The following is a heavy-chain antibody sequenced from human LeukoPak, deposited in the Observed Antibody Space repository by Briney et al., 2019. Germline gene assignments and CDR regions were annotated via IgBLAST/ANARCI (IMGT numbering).Heavy chain of an antibody. CDR2: LGIAGDT. V-gene: IGHV3-13*01. J-gene: IGHJ4*02. CDR1: GFTFSSYA. D-gene: IGHD1-26*01. Sequence: GGSLRLSCAASGFTFSSYAMHWVRQPIGKGLEWVSALGIAGDTFYPGSVKGRFTISRENAKNSLYLQMNSLRAVDTAMYYCARQKQSHGNFDYWGQGTLVTVSS. CDR3: ARQKQSHGNFDY.